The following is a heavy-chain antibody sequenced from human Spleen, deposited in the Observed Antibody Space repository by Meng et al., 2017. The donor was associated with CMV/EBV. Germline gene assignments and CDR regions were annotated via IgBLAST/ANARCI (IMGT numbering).Heavy chain of an antibody. CDR1: GFTFSDYY. J-gene: IGHJ4*02. CDR3: ANADY. Sequence: GESLKISCAASGFTFSDYYMNWIRQAPGRGLEWVSYISLIGSAKYYADSVEGRFTIPRDNAKNSLYLQMNSLRAEDTAVYYCANADYWGQGTLVTVSS. CDR2: ISLIGSAK. V-gene: IGHV3-11*04.